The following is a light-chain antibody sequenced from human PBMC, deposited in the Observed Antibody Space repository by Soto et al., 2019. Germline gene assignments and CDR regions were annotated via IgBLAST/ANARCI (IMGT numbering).Light chain of an antibody. CDR3: LQHKTYPRT. Sequence: DCQMTQSPSSLSASVGDRVTMTCRVGQNISSRLAWFQQKPGKAPKLLIYDASSLESGVPQRFSGSGSGTEFTLTISSLQPEDSATYYCLQHKTYPRTFGQGTKVDIK. V-gene: IGKV1-5*01. CDR1: QNISSR. CDR2: DAS. J-gene: IGKJ1*01.